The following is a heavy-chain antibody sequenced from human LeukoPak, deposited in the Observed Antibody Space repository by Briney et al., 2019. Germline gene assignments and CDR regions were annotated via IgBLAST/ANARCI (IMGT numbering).Heavy chain of an antibody. Sequence: ASVKVSCKASGYTFTSYDINWVRQATGQGLEWMGWMNPNSGNTGYAQKFQGRVTITRNTSISTAYMELSSLRSEDTAVYYCARGRVYDSWSGYYFTSGYYYYYMDVWGKGTTVTVSS. V-gene: IGHV1-8*03. D-gene: IGHD3-3*01. CDR1: GYTFTSYD. J-gene: IGHJ6*03. CDR2: MNPNSGNT. CDR3: ARGRVYDSWSGYYFTSGYYYYYMDV.